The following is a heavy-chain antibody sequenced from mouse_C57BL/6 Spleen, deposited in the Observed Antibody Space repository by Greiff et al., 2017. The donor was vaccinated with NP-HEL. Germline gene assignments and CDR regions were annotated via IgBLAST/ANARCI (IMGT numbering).Heavy chain of an antibody. CDR2: INYDGSST. CDR3: ARDYDGYYFDY. D-gene: IGHD2-3*01. Sequence: EVHLVESEGGLVQPGSSMKLSCTASGFTFSDYYMAWVRQVPEKGLEWVANINYDGSSTYYLDSLKSRFIISRDNAKNILYLQMSSLKSEYTATYYCARDYDGYYFDYWGQGTTLTVSS. V-gene: IGHV5-16*01. CDR1: GFTFSDYY. J-gene: IGHJ2*01.